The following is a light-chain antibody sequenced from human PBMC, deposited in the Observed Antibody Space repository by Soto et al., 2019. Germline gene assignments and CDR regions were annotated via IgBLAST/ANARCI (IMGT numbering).Light chain of an antibody. Sequence: QSVPTQPPSASGSPGQSVTFSCTGTSSDVGGYNYVSWYQQYPGKAPKLMIYEVYKRHSGVPDRFSGSKSGNTASLTVSGLQLEDEADYYCSAYAGSSTWVFGVGTKLTVL. CDR3: SAYAGSSTWV. CDR2: EVY. V-gene: IGLV2-8*01. J-gene: IGLJ2*01. CDR1: SSDVGGYNY.